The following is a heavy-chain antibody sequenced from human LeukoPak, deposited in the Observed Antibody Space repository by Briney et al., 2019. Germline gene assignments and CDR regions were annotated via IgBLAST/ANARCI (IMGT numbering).Heavy chain of an antibody. V-gene: IGHV1-2*02. Sequence: ASVRVSCKASGYTFTGYCMHWVRQAPGQGLEWMGWINPNSGGTNYAQKFQGRVTMTRDTSISTAYMELSRLRSDDTAVYYCARELVVPAAIHYYYGMDVWGQGTTVTVSS. J-gene: IGHJ6*02. CDR2: INPNSGGT. D-gene: IGHD2-2*01. CDR1: GYTFTGYC. CDR3: ARELVVPAAIHYYYGMDV.